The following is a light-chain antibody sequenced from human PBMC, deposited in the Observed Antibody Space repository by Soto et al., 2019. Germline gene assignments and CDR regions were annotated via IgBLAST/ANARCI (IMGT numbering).Light chain of an antibody. CDR3: CSYAGSTWGYV. J-gene: IGLJ1*01. CDR1: SSDVGSYNL. V-gene: IGLV2-23*02. CDR2: DVS. Sequence: QSALTQPASVSGSPGQSITISCTGTSSDVGSYNLVSWYQQHPGKAPKLMIYDVSQWPSGVSNRFSGSKSGYTASLTISGLLAEDEADYYGCSYAGSTWGYVFGTGTKLTVL.